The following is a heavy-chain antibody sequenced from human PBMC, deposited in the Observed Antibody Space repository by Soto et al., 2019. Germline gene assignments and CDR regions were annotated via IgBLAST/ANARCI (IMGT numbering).Heavy chain of an antibody. D-gene: IGHD2-15*01. CDR2: IYYSGST. J-gene: IGHJ3*02. V-gene: IGHV4-31*03. CDR1: GGSISSGGYY. CDR3: ASSGVKTGGYCSGGSCSRGAFDI. Sequence: QVQLQESGPGLVKPSQTLSLTCTVSGGSISSGGYYWSWIRQHPGKGLEWIGYIYYSGSTYYNPSLKSRVTISVDTSKNQVSLKLSSVTAADTAVYCWASSGVKTGGYCSGGSCSRGAFDIWGKGTMVTVSS.